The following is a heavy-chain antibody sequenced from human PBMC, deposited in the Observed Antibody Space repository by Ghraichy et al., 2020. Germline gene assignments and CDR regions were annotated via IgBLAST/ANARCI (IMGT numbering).Heavy chain of an antibody. CDR1: GYTFTSYG. CDR3: ARVLGFSSDSYPIDL. V-gene: IGHV1-18*04. Sequence: ASVKVSCKASGYTFTSYGVTWVRQAPGQGLEWMGWISVYSGKTNYAERHQARVSITTDTSTNTAYMELESLTSDDTAVYYCARVLGFSSDSYPIDLWGQGSLVTVSS. D-gene: IGHD6-25*01. CDR2: ISVYSGKT. J-gene: IGHJ5*02.